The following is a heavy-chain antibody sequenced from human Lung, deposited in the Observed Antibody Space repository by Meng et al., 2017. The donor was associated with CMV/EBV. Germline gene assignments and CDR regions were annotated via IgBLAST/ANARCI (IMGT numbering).Heavy chain of an antibody. Sequence: HVQLQTSGHGLLRLPRSLPPTCTASVASIIIYYWTWIRQPAGKGLEWIGRIYTSGSTNYNPSLKSRVTMSVDTSKNQFSLKLSSVTAADTAVYYCARGSRDEAFQHWGQGTLVTVSS. CDR1: VASIIIYY. CDR2: IYTSGST. D-gene: IGHD5-24*01. J-gene: IGHJ1*01. CDR3: ARGSRDEAFQH. V-gene: IGHV4-4*07.